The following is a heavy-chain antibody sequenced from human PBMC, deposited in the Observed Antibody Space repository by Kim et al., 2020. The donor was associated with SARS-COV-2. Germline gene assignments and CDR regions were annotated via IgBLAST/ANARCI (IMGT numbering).Heavy chain of an antibody. CDR1: GFTFSSYS. V-gene: IGHV3-21*01. D-gene: IGHD3-10*01. CDR3: ARDRWFGEFLPNNWFDP. CDR2: ISSSSSYI. J-gene: IGHJ5*02. Sequence: GGSLRLSCAASGFTFSSYSMNWVRQAPGKGLEWVSSISSSSSYIYYADSVKGRFTISRDNAKNSLYLQMNSLRAEDTAVYYCARDRWFGEFLPNNWFDPWGQGTLVTVSS.